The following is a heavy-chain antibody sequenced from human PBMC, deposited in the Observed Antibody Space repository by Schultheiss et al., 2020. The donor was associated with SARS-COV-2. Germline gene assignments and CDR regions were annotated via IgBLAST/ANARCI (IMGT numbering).Heavy chain of an antibody. V-gene: IGHV3-30-3*01. J-gene: IGHJ4*02. Sequence: GGSLRLSCEASGFNFREYAFHWVRQAPGKGLEWVAVISYDGSNKYYADSVKGRFTISRDNSKNTLYLQMNSLRAEDTAVYYCARGRILTGYYDYWGQGTLVTVSS. D-gene: IGHD3-9*01. CDR1: GFNFREYA. CDR3: ARGRILTGYYDY. CDR2: ISYDGSNK.